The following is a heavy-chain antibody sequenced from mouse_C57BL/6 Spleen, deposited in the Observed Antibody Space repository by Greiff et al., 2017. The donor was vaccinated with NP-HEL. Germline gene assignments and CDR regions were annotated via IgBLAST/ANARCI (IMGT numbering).Heavy chain of an antibody. Sequence: EVMLVESGGDLVKPGGSLKLSCAASGFTFSSYGMSWVRQTPDKRLEWVATISSGGSYTYYPDSVKGRFTISRDNAKNTLYLQMSSLKSEDTAMYYCARRGLSAMDYWGQGTSVTVSS. CDR1: GFTFSSYG. J-gene: IGHJ4*01. CDR2: ISSGGSYT. D-gene: IGHD1-1*02. CDR3: ARRGLSAMDY. V-gene: IGHV5-6*02.